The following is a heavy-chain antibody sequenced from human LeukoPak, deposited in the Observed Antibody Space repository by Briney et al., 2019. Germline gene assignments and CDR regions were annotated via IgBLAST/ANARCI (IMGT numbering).Heavy chain of an antibody. CDR2: IHWNGGST. V-gene: IGHV3-20*04. CDR1: GFTFDDYG. CDR3: ARDLRDCSSTSCYNYYYYMDV. J-gene: IGHJ6*03. D-gene: IGHD2-2*02. Sequence: GGSLRLSCAASGFTFDDYGMIWVRQAPGRGLEWVSGIHWNGGSTTYADSVKGRFTVSRDNAKNSLYLQMNSLRAEDTALYYCARDLRDCSSTSCYNYYYYMDVWGKGTTVTVSS.